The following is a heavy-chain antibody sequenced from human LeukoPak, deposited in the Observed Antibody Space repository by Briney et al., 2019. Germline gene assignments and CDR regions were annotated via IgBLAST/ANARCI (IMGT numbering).Heavy chain of an antibody. J-gene: IGHJ5*02. Sequence: PGGSLRLPCAASGFTFSSYAMSWVRQAPGKGLEWVSSISGGGGSTYYADSVKGRFTISRDNSKNTLYLQMNSLRAEDTAVHFCARLPTAINGFFDPWGQGTLVTVSS. CDR3: ARLPTAINGFFDP. CDR1: GFTFSSYA. CDR2: ISGGGGST. V-gene: IGHV3-23*01. D-gene: IGHD2-2*01.